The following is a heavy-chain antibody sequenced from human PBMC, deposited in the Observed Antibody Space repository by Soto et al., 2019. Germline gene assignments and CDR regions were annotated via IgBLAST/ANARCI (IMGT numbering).Heavy chain of an antibody. J-gene: IGHJ4*02. CDR2: TRPNNGNT. CDR1: GYTFSIYG. CDR3: VRDLDGSGSYYTDY. V-gene: IGHV1-18*01. D-gene: IGHD3-10*01. Sequence: QIQLVQSGAEVKKPGASVKVSCKASGYTFSIYGINWVRQAPGQRLEWMGWTRPNNGNTKYAQNLQGRVTMTTDTSTSTAYMELRSLRPDDTAVYYCVRDLDGSGSYYTDYWGQGTLVTVSS.